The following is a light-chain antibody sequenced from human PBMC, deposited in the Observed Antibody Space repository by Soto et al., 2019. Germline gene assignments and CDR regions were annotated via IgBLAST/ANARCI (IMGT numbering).Light chain of an antibody. CDR2: AAS. J-gene: IGKJ5*01. CDR3: KQSYSTPPT. Sequence: DMQMTQSPYSLSASVGDRVTITCRASQSISSYLNWYQQKPGKAPKLLIYAASSLQSGVPSRFSGSGSGTDFTLTISSLQPEEFATYYCKQSYSTPPTVGQGTRLAIK. CDR1: QSISSY. V-gene: IGKV1-39*01.